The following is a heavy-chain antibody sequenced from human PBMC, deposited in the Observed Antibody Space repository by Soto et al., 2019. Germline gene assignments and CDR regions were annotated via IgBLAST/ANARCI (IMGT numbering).Heavy chain of an antibody. CDR1: GYSFTSYW. J-gene: IGHJ6*02. CDR2: IYPGDSDT. D-gene: IGHD6-6*01. Sequence: GESLKISCKGSGYSFTSYWIGWVRQMPGKGLEWMGIIYPGDSDTRYSPSFQGQVTISADKSTSTAYLQWSSLKASDTAMYYCARVQYSSSSVGQFHYGMDVWGQGTTVTVSS. CDR3: ARVQYSSSSVGQFHYGMDV. V-gene: IGHV5-51*01.